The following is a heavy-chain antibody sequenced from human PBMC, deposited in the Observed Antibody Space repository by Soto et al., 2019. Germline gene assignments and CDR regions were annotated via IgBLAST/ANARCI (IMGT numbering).Heavy chain of an antibody. CDR3: ARDRLVAATSAPPYCYHGMDV. CDR1: GFTFSSYS. Sequence: PGGSLRLSCATSGFTFSSYSMNWVRQAPGMGLEWVSSISSSSRYIYYADAGRGRFTISRDNAKNSLYLQINSLRAEDTAVYYCARDRLVAATSAPPYCYHGMDVWGQGTTVTVSS. D-gene: IGHD2-15*01. CDR2: ISSSSRYI. J-gene: IGHJ6*02. V-gene: IGHV3-21*01.